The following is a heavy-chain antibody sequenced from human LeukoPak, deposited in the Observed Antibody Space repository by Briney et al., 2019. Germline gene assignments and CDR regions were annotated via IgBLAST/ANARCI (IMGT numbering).Heavy chain of an antibody. D-gene: IGHD3-22*01. CDR3: ARQSGDYYDNSSYYSPG. CDR1: GGSISSTSNY. J-gene: IGHJ4*02. Sequence: PSETLSLTCTVSGGSISSTSNYWGWIRQPPGKGLEWIGSIYYSGSTYYNPSLKSRVTISVDMSKNQVSLKLNSVTAADTAVYYCARQSGDYYDNSSYYSPGWGQGTLVTVSS. CDR2: IYYSGST. V-gene: IGHV4-39*01.